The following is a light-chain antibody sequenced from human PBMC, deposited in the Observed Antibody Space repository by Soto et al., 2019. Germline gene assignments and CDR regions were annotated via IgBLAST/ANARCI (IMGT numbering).Light chain of an antibody. CDR1: QSVASN. Sequence: EIVMTQSPASLSVSPGDGATLSCRASQSVASNVAWYQQKPGQGPRLLIHGASTRAVGVPARFSGSGSGTDFTLTIGSLQSEDFAVYYCQQYHNWPPQYTFGQGTKLQI. CDR3: QQYHNWPPQYT. J-gene: IGKJ2*01. CDR2: GAS. V-gene: IGKV3-15*01.